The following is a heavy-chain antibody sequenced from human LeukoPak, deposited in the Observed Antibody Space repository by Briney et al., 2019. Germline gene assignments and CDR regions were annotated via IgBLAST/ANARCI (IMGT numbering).Heavy chain of an antibody. J-gene: IGHJ4*02. D-gene: IGHD6-19*01. CDR3: ARVSSGWYFDY. CDR1: GGSISSYY. CDR2: IYYSGST. V-gene: IGHV4-59*05. Sequence: TSETLSLTCTVSGGSISSYYWSWIRQPPGKGLEWIGSIYYSGSTYYNPSLKSRVTISVDTSKNQFSLKLSSVTAADTAVYYCARVSSGWYFDYWGQGTLVTVSS.